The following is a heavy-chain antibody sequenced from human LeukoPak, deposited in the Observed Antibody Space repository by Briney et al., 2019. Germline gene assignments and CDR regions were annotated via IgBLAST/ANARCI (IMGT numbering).Heavy chain of an antibody. V-gene: IGHV5-51*01. D-gene: IGHD6-13*01. CDR1: GYSFTSYW. J-gene: IGHJ4*02. CDR3: ARNRAQYSSSSDY. CDR2: IYPGDSDT. Sequence: GESLQISCKGSGYSFTSYWIGWVRQMPGKGLEWMGIIYPGDSDTRYSPSFQGQVTISVDKSISTAYLQWSGLKASDTAMYYCARNRAQYSSSSDYWGQGTLVTVSS.